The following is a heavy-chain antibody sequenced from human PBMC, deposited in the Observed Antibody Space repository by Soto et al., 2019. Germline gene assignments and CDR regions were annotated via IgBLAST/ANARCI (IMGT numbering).Heavy chain of an antibody. V-gene: IGHV1-69*06. CDR3: ARGYTVRAHSSRAAFDI. CDR1: GCTFSSYA. CDR2: IIPIFGTA. D-gene: IGHD2-2*02. Sequence: ASVKVSCKASGCTFSSYAISCVRQAPGQVLEWMGGIIPIFGTANYAQKFQGRVTITAGKSTSTAYMELSSLRSEDTAVYYCARGYTVRAHSSRAAFDIWGQGTMVTVSS. J-gene: IGHJ3*02.